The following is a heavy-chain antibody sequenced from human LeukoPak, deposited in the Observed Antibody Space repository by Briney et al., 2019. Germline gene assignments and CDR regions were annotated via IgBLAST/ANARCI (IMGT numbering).Heavy chain of an antibody. D-gene: IGHD3-22*01. CDR2: MNPNSGNT. CDR1: GYTFTSYD. V-gene: IGHV1-8*01. J-gene: IGHJ4*02. CDR3: ASHPNYYDSSGGTPFDY. Sequence: ASVKVSCKASGYTFTSYDINWVRQATGQGLEWMGWMNPNSGNTGYAQKFQGRVTMTRNTSISTAYMELSSLRSEDTAVYYCASHPNYYDSSGGTPFDYWGQGTLVTVSS.